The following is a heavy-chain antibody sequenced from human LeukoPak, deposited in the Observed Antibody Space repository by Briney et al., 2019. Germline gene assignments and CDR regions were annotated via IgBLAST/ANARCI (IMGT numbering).Heavy chain of an antibody. CDR2: IYHSGST. J-gene: IGHJ4*02. CDR3: ARKGPEHLPTYFDH. D-gene: IGHD2-21*01. Sequence: SGTLSLTCAVSGGSISSSNWWSWVRQPPGKGLEWIGEIYHSGSTNYNPSLSGRVAISLDKSRNHFTLMVTAVTAADTAFYYFARKGPEHLPTYFDHWGRGILVTVSS. V-gene: IGHV4-4*02. CDR1: GGSISSSNW.